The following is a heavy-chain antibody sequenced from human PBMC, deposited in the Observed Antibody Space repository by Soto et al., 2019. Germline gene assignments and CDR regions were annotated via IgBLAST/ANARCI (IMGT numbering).Heavy chain of an antibody. D-gene: IGHD5-18*01. CDR3: ARGRGYTYGYALYFDY. V-gene: IGHV1-69*12. J-gene: IGHJ4*02. CDR2: IIPVFGTS. Sequence: QVQLVQSGAEVKKPGSSVKVSCKASGGTFNDYSISWVRQAPGQGLEWMGGIIPVFGTSKYAQKFQGRVTVTADQSTSTAYRELSSLRSEDTAVYYCARGRGYTYGYALYFDYWGQGTLVTVSS. CDR1: GGTFNDYS.